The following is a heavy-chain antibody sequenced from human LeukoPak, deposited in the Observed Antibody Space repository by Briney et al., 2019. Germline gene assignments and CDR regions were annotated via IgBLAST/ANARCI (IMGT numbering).Heavy chain of an antibody. CDR3: ARDYSSSWYEGAFYY. D-gene: IGHD6-13*01. V-gene: IGHV3-48*04. J-gene: IGHJ4*02. Sequence: QPGGSLRLSCAASGFTFSIYSMNWVRQAPGKGLGCISYISSSSSTIYYADSVKGRFTISRDNAKNSLYLQMNSLRAEDTAVYYCARDYSSSWYEGAFYYWGQGTLVTVSS. CDR1: GFTFSIYS. CDR2: ISSSSSTI.